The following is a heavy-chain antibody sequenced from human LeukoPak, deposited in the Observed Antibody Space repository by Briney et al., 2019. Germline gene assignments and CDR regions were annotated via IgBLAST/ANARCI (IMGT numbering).Heavy chain of an antibody. CDR3: ASRPAGTTWYGVFDY. CDR1: GASIDSHY. CDR2: VFNGGST. Sequence: SETLSLTCSVSGASIDSHYWSWIRQSPGKGLEWIGCVFNGGSTNYNPSLNSRVTMSLDTSRAQFSLRLSSVTAADTAIYYCASRPAGTTWYGVFDYWSQGTLVTVSS. J-gene: IGHJ4*02. D-gene: IGHD6-13*01. V-gene: IGHV4-59*11.